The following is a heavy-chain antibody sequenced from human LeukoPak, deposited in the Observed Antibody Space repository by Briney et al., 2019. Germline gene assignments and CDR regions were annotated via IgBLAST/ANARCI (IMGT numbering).Heavy chain of an antibody. CDR3: ARGQVRSSIGWYSQD. V-gene: IGHV4-34*01. D-gene: IGHD6-25*01. J-gene: IGHJ1*01. CDR2: INHSSGT. Sequence: PSETLSFTCAVYGGSCSGYYWSWTPHAPGQELEWIGEINHSSGTNYNPSLNSRVTISIDTSKNQFSLNVISVTAADTAVYYCARGQVRSSIGWYSQDWDQGRLVTVSS. CDR1: GGSCSGYY.